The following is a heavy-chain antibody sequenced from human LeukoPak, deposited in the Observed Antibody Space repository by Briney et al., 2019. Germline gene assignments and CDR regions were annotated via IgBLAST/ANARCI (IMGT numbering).Heavy chain of an antibody. Sequence: GGSLRLSCATSGFTFSRYTMNWVRQAPGKGLEWVSSISSSSSYIYYADSVKGRFTISRDNAKNSLYLQMNSLRAEDAAVYYCARDSGGTPYYYYMDVWGKGTTVTVSS. CDR2: ISSSSSYI. V-gene: IGHV3-21*01. J-gene: IGHJ6*03. D-gene: IGHD1-26*01. CDR3: ARDSGGTPYYYYMDV. CDR1: GFTFSRYT.